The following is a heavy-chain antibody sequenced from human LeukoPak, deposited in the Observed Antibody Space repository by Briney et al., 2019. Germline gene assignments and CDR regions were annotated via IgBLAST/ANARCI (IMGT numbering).Heavy chain of an antibody. J-gene: IGHJ6*03. V-gene: IGHV5-51*01. D-gene: IGHD6-13*01. CDR3: ARQGAAGKYYYYYMDV. Sequence: GESLKISCQGSGYNFPIYWIGWVRQMPGQGLERMGIIYPDDSNTIYGPSFQGQVTISADKSINTAYLEWSSLKVSDTAIYYCARQGAAGKYYYYYMDVWGKGTTVTVSS. CDR1: GYNFPIYW. CDR2: IYPDDSNT.